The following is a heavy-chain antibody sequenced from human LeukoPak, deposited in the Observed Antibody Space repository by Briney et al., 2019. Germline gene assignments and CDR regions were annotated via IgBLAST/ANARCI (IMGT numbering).Heavy chain of an antibody. J-gene: IGHJ4*02. CDR3: ARGVAARRGEIFDY. D-gene: IGHD6-6*01. V-gene: IGHV7-4-1*02. CDR2: INTDTGNP. Sequence: ASVKVSCKASGYTFTSYAMNWVRQAPGQGLEWMGWINTDTGNPTYAQGFTGRFVFSLGTSVSTAYLQISSLKAEDTAVYYCARGVAARRGEIFDYWGQGTLVTVSS. CDR1: GYTFTSYA.